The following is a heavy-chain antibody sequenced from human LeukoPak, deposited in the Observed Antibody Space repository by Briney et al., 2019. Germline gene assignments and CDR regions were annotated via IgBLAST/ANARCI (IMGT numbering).Heavy chain of an antibody. V-gene: IGHV4-59*08. Sequence: SETLSLTCTVSGGSISSYYWSWIRQPPGKGLEWIGYIYYSGSTNYNPSLKSRVTISVDTSKNQFSLKLSSVTAADTAVYYCARRYITMPGFDPWGQGTLVTVSS. J-gene: IGHJ5*02. CDR3: ARRYITMPGFDP. D-gene: IGHD3-10*01. CDR2: IYYSGST. CDR1: GGSISSYY.